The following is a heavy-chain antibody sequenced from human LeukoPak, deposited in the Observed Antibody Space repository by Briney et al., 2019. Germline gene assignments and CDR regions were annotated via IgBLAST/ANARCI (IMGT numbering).Heavy chain of an antibody. CDR3: ARDLKRLAAVQPPEFDY. D-gene: IGHD6-13*01. Sequence: GGSLRRSCAASGFIFDDYGMSWVRQAPGKGLEWVSGINWNGGSTGYGDSVEGRFTISRDNAKNYLYLQRNGLRAEDTALYYCARDLKRLAAVQPPEFDYRGQGTLVTVSS. CDR1: GFIFDDYG. J-gene: IGHJ4*02. CDR2: INWNGGST. V-gene: IGHV3-20*04.